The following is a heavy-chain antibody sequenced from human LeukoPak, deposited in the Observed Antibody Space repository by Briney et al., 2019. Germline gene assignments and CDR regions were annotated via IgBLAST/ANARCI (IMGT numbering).Heavy chain of an antibody. V-gene: IGHV4-38-2*01. D-gene: IGHD6-19*01. CDR2: IYQSGRT. J-gene: IGHJ5*02. Sequence: SETLSLTCAVSGYSINSGYYWGWIRRPPGKGLEWIGTIYQSGRTNYNQSLKSRVTISVDTSKNQFSLKLSSLTAADTAVYYCARRVRGSGVNWFDPWGQGTLVTVSS. CDR3: ARRVRGSGVNWFDP. CDR1: GYSINSGYY.